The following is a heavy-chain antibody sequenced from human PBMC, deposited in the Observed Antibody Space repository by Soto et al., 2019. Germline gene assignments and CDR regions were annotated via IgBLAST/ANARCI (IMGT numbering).Heavy chain of an antibody. CDR1: GGTFSSYA. J-gene: IGHJ5*02. CDR2: IIPIFGTA. CDR3: ARRAGYCSSTSFFTPYNWFDP. V-gene: IGHV1-69*13. Sequence: GASVKVSCKASGGTFSSYAISWVRQAPGQGLEWMGGIIPIFGTANYAQKFQGRVTITADESTSTAYMELSSLRSEDTAVYYCARRAGYCSSTSFFTPYNWFDPWGQGTLVTVSS. D-gene: IGHD2-2*01.